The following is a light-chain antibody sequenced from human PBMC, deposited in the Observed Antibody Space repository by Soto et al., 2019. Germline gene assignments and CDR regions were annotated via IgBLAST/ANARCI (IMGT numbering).Light chain of an antibody. CDR1: SSKIGAGFD. J-gene: IGLJ3*02. CDR3: QSYDSSLSGLWV. CDR2: GNT. Sequence: QSVLTQPPSVSGAPGQRVTISCAGSSSKIGAGFDVHWYQQLPGTAPKLLIYGNTNRPSGVPDRFSGSKSGTSASLAITGLQTEDEADYYCQSYDSSLSGLWVFGGATKLTVL. V-gene: IGLV1-40*01.